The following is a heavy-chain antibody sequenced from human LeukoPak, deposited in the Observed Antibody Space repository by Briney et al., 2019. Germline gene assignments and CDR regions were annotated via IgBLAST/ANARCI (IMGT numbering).Heavy chain of an antibody. CDR2: ISGSGGST. CDR1: GFTVSNSY. Sequence: GGSLRLSCAASGFTVSNSYMSWVRQAPGKGLEWVSAISGSGGSTYYADSVKGRFTISRDNSKNTLYLQMNSLRAEDTAVYYCAKLPHSSGYYYGSYWGQGTPVTVSS. J-gene: IGHJ4*02. D-gene: IGHD3-22*01. CDR3: AKLPHSSGYYYGSY. V-gene: IGHV3-23*01.